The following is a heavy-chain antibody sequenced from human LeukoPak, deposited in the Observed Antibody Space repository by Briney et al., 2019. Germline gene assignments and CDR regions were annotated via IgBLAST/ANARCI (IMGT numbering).Heavy chain of an antibody. CDR3: ARDGGSSSWYRPALDY. Sequence: KPSETLSLTCTVSGGSISSYYWSWIRQPAGKGLEWIGRIYTSGSTNYNPSLKSRVTMSVDTSKNQFSLKLSSVTAADTAVYYCARDGGSSSWYRPALDYWGQGTLVTVSS. J-gene: IGHJ4*02. CDR2: IYTSGST. V-gene: IGHV4-4*07. D-gene: IGHD6-13*01. CDR1: GGSISSYY.